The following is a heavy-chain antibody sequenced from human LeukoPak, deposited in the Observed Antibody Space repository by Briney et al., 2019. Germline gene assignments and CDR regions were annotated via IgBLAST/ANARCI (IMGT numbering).Heavy chain of an antibody. CDR3: ARGLQLLGYCSSTSCYAGNY. V-gene: IGHV4-34*01. CDR1: GGSFSGYY. J-gene: IGHJ4*02. D-gene: IGHD2-2*01. CDR2: INHSGST. Sequence: SETLSFTCAVYGGSFSGYYWSWIRQPPGKGLEWIGEINHSGSTNYNPSLKSRVTISVDTSKNQFSLKLSSVTAADTAVYYCARGLQLLGYCSSTSCYAGNYWGQGTLVTVSS.